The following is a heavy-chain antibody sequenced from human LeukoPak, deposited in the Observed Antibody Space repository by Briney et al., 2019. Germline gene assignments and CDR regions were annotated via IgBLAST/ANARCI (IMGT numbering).Heavy chain of an antibody. J-gene: IGHJ6*03. D-gene: IGHD2-2*02. CDR3: ATRGDIVVVPAAIRPYYYYMDV. CDR1: GFTFSSYG. CDR2: IRYDGSNK. Sequence: GGSLRLSCAASGFTFSSYGMHWVRQAPGKGLEWVAFIRYDGSNKYYADSVKGRFTISRDNSKNTLYLQMNSLRAEDTAVYYCATRGDIVVVPAAIRPYYYYMDVWGKGTTVTVSS. V-gene: IGHV3-30*02.